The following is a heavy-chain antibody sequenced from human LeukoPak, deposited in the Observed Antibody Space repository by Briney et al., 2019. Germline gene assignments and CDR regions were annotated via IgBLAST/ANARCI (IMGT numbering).Heavy chain of an antibody. CDR3: ARGSAVVAGADFDF. CDR1: GGSVNSRSDY. CDR2: IYYSETT. D-gene: IGHD6-13*01. V-gene: IGHV4-39*07. Sequence: PSETLSLTCTVSGGSVNSRSDYWVWIRQPPGQGLEWIGSIYYSETTYYNPSLKSRVTISEDTSKNEFSLNVSSVTAADTAMYSGARGSAVVAGADFDFWGQGTLVSVSS. J-gene: IGHJ4*02.